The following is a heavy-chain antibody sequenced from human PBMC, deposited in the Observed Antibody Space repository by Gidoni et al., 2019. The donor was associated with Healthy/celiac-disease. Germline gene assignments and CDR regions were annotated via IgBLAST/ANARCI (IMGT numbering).Heavy chain of an antibody. D-gene: IGHD6-19*01. CDR3: ARGEQWLLNYYYYGMDV. CDR1: GFTFSSYA. V-gene: IGHV3-23*01. J-gene: IGHJ6*02. Sequence: EVQLLESGGGLVQPGGSLRLSCAASGFTFSSYAMSWVRQAPGKGLEWVSAISGSGGSTYYADSVKGRFTISRDNSKNTLYLQMNSLRAEDTAVYYCARGEQWLLNYYYYGMDVWGQGTTVTVSS. CDR2: ISGSGGST.